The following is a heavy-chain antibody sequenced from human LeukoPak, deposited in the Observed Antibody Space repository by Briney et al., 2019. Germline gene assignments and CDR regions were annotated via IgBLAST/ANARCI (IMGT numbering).Heavy chain of an antibody. J-gene: IGHJ4*02. D-gene: IGHD4-11*01. CDR3: ASHPTSVY. CDR2: IYYSGST. V-gene: IGHV4-39*01. CDR1: GGSISSSSYY. Sequence: PSETLSLTCTVSGGSISSSSYYWGWILQPPGKGLEWIGSIYYSGSTYYNPSLKSRVTISVDTSKNQFSLKLGSVTAADTAVYYCASHPTSVYWGQGTLVTVSS.